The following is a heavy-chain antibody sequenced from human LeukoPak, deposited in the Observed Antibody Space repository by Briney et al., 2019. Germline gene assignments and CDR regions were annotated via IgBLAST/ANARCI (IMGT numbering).Heavy chain of an antibody. V-gene: IGHV3-23*01. CDR3: AKSVGYHSDRSGYYWLGTFDS. Sequence: GGSLRLSCVASGFTFSTYPMSWVRQAAGKGLEWVSAISGGGVNTYYADSVKGRFTISRDESKNTLYLQINSLRAEDTAVYYWAKSVGYHSDRSGYYWLGTFDSWGQGTLVTVSS. D-gene: IGHD3-22*01. CDR2: ISGGGVNT. J-gene: IGHJ4*02. CDR1: GFTFSTYP.